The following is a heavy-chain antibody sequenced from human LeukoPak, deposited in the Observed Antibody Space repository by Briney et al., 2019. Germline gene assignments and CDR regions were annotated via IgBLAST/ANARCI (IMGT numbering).Heavy chain of an antibody. Sequence: GGSLRLSCAASGFTFSSYSMNWVRQAPGKGLEWVSSINSSSSYIYYADSVKGRFTISRDNAKNSLYLQMNSLRAEDTAVYYCARDRTYYYDSSGYYNPLEYYYGMDVWGQGTTVTVSS. D-gene: IGHD3-22*01. J-gene: IGHJ6*01. CDR3: ARDRTYYYDSSGYYNPLEYYYGMDV. CDR2: INSSSSYI. CDR1: GFTFSSYS. V-gene: IGHV3-21*01.